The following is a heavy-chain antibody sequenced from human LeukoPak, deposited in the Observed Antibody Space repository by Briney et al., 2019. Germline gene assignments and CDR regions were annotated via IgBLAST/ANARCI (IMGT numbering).Heavy chain of an antibody. D-gene: IGHD6-19*01. CDR2: IGTLADT. CDR1: GLTFSRHD. Sequence: PGGSLRLSCAASGLTFSRHDMHWVRQVTGKGLEWGSAIGTLADTFYSDSVKGRFTISRENAKNSLYLQMNSLRAGDTAVYYCATGRSSGWSYAFDIWGRGTMVTVSS. CDR3: ATGRSSGWSYAFDI. J-gene: IGHJ3*02. V-gene: IGHV3-13*01.